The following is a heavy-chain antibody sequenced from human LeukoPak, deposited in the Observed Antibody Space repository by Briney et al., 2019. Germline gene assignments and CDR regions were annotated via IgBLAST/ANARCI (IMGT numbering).Heavy chain of an antibody. CDR2: INPNSGGT. D-gene: IGHD3-10*01. CDR3: ARDRIWFGEVGWFDP. CDR1: GYTFTGYY. V-gene: IGHV1-2*02. J-gene: IGHJ5*02. Sequence: ASVKVSCKASGYTFTGYYMHWVRQAPGQGLEWMGWINPNSGGTNYAQKFQGRVTMTRDTSISTAYMELSRLRSDDTAVYYCARDRIWFGEVGWFDPWGQGTLVTVSS.